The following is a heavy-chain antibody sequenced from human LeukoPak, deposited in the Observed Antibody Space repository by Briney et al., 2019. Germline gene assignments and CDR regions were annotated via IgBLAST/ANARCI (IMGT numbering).Heavy chain of an antibody. D-gene: IGHD6-13*01. CDR1: GYTFSAYS. J-gene: IGHJ6*04. CDR2: INPDSGDT. V-gene: IGHV1-2*04. Sequence: ASVKVSCKASGYTFSAYSIHWVGQAPGQGLEWMGWINPDSGDTNYAQKFQGWVTMTRDTSISTAYMELSRLRSDDTAVYYCARDVYSGIYMDVWGEGTTVTVSS. CDR3: ARDVYSGIYMDV.